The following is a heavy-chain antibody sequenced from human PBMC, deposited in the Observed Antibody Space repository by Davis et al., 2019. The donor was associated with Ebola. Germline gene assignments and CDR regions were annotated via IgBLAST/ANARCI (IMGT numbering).Heavy chain of an antibody. Sequence: ASVKVSCKASGYTLTGYYMHWVRQAPGQGLEWMGWINPNSGGTNYAQKFQGRVTMTRDTSISTAYMELSRLRSDDTAVYYCARFTHYYGSGIVSYYYYGMDVWGQGTTVTVSS. CDR1: GYTLTGYY. V-gene: IGHV1-2*02. CDR3: ARFTHYYGSGIVSYYYYGMDV. CDR2: INPNSGGT. D-gene: IGHD3-10*01. J-gene: IGHJ6*02.